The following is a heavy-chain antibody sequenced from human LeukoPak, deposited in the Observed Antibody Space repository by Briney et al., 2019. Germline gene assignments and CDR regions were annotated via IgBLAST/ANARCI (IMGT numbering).Heavy chain of an antibody. CDR2: ISGSGGST. CDR1: GFTFSSYA. Sequence: PGGSLRLSCAASGFTFSSYAMSWVRQAPGKGLEWVSAISGSGGSTYYADSVKGRFTISRDNSKNTLYLQMNSLRAEDTAVYYCAKDRSEMATINGRFDYWGQGTLVTVSS. D-gene: IGHD5-24*01. V-gene: IGHV3-23*01. CDR3: AKDRSEMATINGRFDY. J-gene: IGHJ4*02.